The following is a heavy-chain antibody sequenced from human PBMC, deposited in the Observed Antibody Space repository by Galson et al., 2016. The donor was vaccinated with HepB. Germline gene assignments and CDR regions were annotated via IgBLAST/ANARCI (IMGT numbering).Heavy chain of an antibody. D-gene: IGHD2/OR15-2a*01. CDR3: APGPSTVAYDY. Sequence: SVKVSCKASGYPFTGYFIHWLRQAPGQGLEWMGWINPSTGDTNYAQRFQGWVTMTRDTSISTVYMELTSLTSDDTAMYYCAPGPSTVAYDYWGQGTLVTVSS. CDR1: GYPFTGYF. V-gene: IGHV1-2*04. CDR2: INPSTGDT. J-gene: IGHJ4*02.